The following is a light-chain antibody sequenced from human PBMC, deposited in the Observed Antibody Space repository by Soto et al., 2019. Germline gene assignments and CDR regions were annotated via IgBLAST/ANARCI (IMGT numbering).Light chain of an antibody. CDR2: WAS. J-gene: IGKJ1*01. V-gene: IGKV4-1*01. CDR3: QQYYTTPTWT. CDR1: QSVFSRFRNKNY. Sequence: DIVMTQSPDSLTLSLGERATINCKSSQSVFSRFRNKNYLGWFQQKPVQPPRLLIYWASTRESGVSDRFSGSGSGTDFNLTINSLQAEDVAVYYCQQYYTTPTWTFGQGTKVEV.